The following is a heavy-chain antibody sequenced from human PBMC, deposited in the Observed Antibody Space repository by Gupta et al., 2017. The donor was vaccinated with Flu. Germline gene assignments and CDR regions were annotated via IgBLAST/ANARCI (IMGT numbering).Heavy chain of an antibody. CDR1: GFTFSRYS. V-gene: IGHV3-21*01. CDR2: ISSSSSYI. Sequence: EGQLVESGGGLVKPGGYLRLSCAASGFTFSRYSMNWFRQAPGKGLEWVSSISSSSSYIYYADSVKGRFTISRDNAKNSMYLQMNSLRAEDTAVYYCAREKLESEFYYYYGMDVWGQGTTVTVSS. J-gene: IGHJ6*02. D-gene: IGHD1-1*01. CDR3: AREKLESEFYYYYGMDV.